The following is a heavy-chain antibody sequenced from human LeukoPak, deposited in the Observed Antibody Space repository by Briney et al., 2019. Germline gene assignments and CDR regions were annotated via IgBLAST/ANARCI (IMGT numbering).Heavy chain of an antibody. CDR2: MNPNSGNT. CDR3: AKDMASGYDYGDGVDY. D-gene: IGHD5-12*01. CDR1: GYTFTSYD. Sequence: ASVKVSCKASGYTFTSYDINWVRQATGQGLEWMGWMNPNSGNTGYAQKFQGRVTMTRNTSISTAYMELSSLRSEDTALYYCAKDMASGYDYGDGVDYWGQGTLVTVSS. V-gene: IGHV1-8*01. J-gene: IGHJ4*02.